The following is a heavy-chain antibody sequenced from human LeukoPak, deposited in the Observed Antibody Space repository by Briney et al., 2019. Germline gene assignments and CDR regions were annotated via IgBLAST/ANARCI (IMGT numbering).Heavy chain of an antibody. J-gene: IGHJ4*02. CDR3: AKDYGSSPFDS. CDR1: GFTFSNYG. Sequence: GGSLRLSCAASGFTFSNYGMHWVRQAPGKGLEWVGFLRYAGSDKYHADSVKGRFTISRDNSKNTLYLHMNSLRAEDTAVYYCAKDYGSSPFDSWGQGTLVTVSS. D-gene: IGHD6-6*01. CDR2: LRYAGSDK. V-gene: IGHV3-30*02.